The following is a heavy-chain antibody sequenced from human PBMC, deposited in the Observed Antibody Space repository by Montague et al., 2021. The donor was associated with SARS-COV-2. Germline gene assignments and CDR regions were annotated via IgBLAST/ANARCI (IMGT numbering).Heavy chain of an antibody. D-gene: IGHD3-10*01. CDR3: ARTSRGSRYFYGVDV. Sequence: SETLSLTCTVSGDSISDYYWSWIRQPPGMGLEWIGYIFRSGATNYNLPLKSRVIISLDTSKSQFSLRLSSVTAADTAIYYCARTSRGSRYFYGVDVWGQGTTVTVSS. CDR2: IFRSGAT. CDR1: GDSISDYY. J-gene: IGHJ6*02. V-gene: IGHV4-59*01.